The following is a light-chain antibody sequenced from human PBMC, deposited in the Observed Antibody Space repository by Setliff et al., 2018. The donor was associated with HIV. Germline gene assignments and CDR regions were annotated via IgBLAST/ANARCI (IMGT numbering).Light chain of an antibody. Sequence: SYELTQPPSVSLAPGETARITCGGNDIGSKSVHWYQQKPGQAPVLVIFCDPDRLSGIPERFSGSSSGNTATLTISRVDAGDEADYYCQVWDSTTDHYVFGTGTKVTVL. CDR1: DIGSKS. CDR3: QVWDSTTDHYV. J-gene: IGLJ1*01. V-gene: IGLV3-21*04. CDR2: CDP.